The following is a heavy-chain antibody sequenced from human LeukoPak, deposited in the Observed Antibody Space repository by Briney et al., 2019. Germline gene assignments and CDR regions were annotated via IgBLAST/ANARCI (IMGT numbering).Heavy chain of an antibody. CDR3: ARAGGPERITMVRGANTGGYYFDY. Sequence: ASVKVSCKASGYTFTSYGISWVRQAPGQGLEWMGIINPSGGSTSYAQKFQGRVTMTRDTSTSTVYMELSSLRSEDTAVYYCARAGGPERITMVRGANTGGYYFDYWGQGTLVTVSS. CDR1: GYTFTSYG. D-gene: IGHD3-10*01. J-gene: IGHJ4*02. CDR2: INPSGGST. V-gene: IGHV1-46*01.